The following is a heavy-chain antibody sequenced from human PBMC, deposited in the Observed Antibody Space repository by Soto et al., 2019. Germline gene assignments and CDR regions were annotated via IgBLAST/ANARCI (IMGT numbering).Heavy chain of an antibody. D-gene: IGHD3-3*01. CDR3: ARELSIFGVVTPHYYYYGMDV. CDR2: MNPNSGNT. Sequence: ASVKVSCKASGGTFSTYTLSWVRQAPGQGLEWMGWMNPNSGNTGYAQKFQGRVTMTRNTSISTAYMELSSLRSEDTAVYYCARELSIFGVVTPHYYYYGMDVWGQGTTVTVSS. V-gene: IGHV1-8*01. CDR1: GGTFSTYT. J-gene: IGHJ6*02.